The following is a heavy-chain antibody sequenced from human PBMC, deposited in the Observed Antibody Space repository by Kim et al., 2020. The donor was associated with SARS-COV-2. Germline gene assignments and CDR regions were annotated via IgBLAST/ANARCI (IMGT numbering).Heavy chain of an antibody. CDR1: GFTFSSYA. CDR2: ISGSGGST. Sequence: GGSLRLSCAASGFTFSSYAMSWVRQAPGKGLEWVSAISGSGGSTYYADSVKGRFIISRDNSKNTLYLQMNSLRAEDTAVYYCAKGWELLPHYFDYWGQGTLVTVSS. J-gene: IGHJ4*02. V-gene: IGHV3-23*01. CDR3: AKGWELLPHYFDY. D-gene: IGHD1-26*01.